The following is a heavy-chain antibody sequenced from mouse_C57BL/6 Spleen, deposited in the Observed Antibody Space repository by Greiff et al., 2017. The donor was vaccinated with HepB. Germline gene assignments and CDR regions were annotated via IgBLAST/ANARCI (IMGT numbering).Heavy chain of an antibody. Sequence: EVQLVESGPGLVKPSQSLSLTCSVTGYSITSGYYWNWIRQFPGNKLEWMGYISYDGSNNYNPSLKNRISITRDTSKNQFFLKLNSVTTEDTATYYCARDPSTDQDYYAMDYWGQGTSVTVSS. D-gene: IGHD3-2*02. J-gene: IGHJ4*01. V-gene: IGHV3-6*01. CDR1: GYSITSGYY. CDR2: ISYDGSN. CDR3: ARDPSTDQDYYAMDY.